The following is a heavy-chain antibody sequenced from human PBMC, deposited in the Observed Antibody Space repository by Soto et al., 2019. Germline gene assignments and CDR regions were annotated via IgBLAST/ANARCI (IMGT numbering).Heavy chain of an antibody. V-gene: IGHV4-59*08. CDR3: ARLSAAPAVYFDY. Sequence: SETLSLTCTVSGGSISSYYWSWIRQPPGKGLEWIGYIYYSGSTNYNPSLKSRVTISVDTSKNQFSLKLSSVTAADTAVYYCARLSAAPAVYFDYWGQGTLVTVSS. D-gene: IGHD6-13*01. CDR2: IYYSGST. J-gene: IGHJ4*02. CDR1: GGSISSYY.